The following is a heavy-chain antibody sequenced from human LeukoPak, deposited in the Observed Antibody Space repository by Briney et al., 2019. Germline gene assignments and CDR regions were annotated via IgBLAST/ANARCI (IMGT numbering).Heavy chain of an antibody. CDR1: GYTFASYH. CDR3: ARTTSFTASGHDY. V-gene: IGHV1-8*03. J-gene: IGHJ4*02. CDR2: INPNTDDR. Sequence: ASMKVSCKASGYTFASYHINWVQQATGQVLEWMGWINPNTDDRGYAQKFQGRLIITSDTSISTAYMELGSPRSEDTAVYCARTTSFTASGHDYWGQGTLVTVSS. D-gene: IGHD1-1*01.